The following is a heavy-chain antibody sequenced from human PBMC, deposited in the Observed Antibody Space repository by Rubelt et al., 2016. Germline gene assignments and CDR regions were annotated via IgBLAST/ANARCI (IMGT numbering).Heavy chain of an antibody. J-gene: IGHJ6*03. V-gene: IGHV4-34*01. CDR1: GGSFSGYY. D-gene: IGHD3-22*01. CDR2: INHSGST. Sequence: QVQLQQWGAGLLKPSETLSLTCAVYGGSFSGYYWSWIRQPPGKGLEWIGEINHSGSTNYNPSLKSRVTISVDTSKNQFSLKLGSVTAADTAVYYCARGQDSSGSYYYYYYMDVWGKGTTVTVSS. CDR3: ARGQDSSGSYYYYYYMDV.